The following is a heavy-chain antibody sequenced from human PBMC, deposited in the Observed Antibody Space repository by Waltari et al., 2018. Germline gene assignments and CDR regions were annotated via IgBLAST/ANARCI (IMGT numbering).Heavy chain of an antibody. Sequence: QVELQESGPGLVKASETLSLTCTASGGSISTYYWSWIRQPPGKGLEYIGYVYYTGTTNYNPSLKNRVTISLDTSKNQFSLKVNSVTAADTAVYYCARADSSTAYFYYYMDVWGTGTTVTVSS. CDR1: GGSISTYY. CDR3: ARADSSTAYFYYYMDV. J-gene: IGHJ6*03. D-gene: IGHD6-13*01. V-gene: IGHV4-59*01. CDR2: VYYTGTT.